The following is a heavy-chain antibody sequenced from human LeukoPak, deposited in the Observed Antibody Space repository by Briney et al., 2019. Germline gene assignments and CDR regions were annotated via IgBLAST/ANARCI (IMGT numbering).Heavy chain of an antibody. J-gene: IGHJ4*02. CDR1: GFTFSSYA. V-gene: IGHV3-30*04. CDR2: ISYDGSNK. CDR3: ARDRHGYIDY. Sequence: TGGSLRLSCAASGFTFSSYAMHWVRQAPGKGLEWVAVISYDGSNKYYADSVKGRFTISRDNSKNTLYLQMNSLRAEDTAVYYCARDRHGYIDYWGQGTLVTVSS.